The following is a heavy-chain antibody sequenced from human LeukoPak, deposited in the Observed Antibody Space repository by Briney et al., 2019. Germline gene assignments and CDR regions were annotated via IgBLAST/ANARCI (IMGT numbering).Heavy chain of an antibody. Sequence: PGGSLRLSCAASGFTVSSNYMTWVRQAPGKGLAWVSVIYGGGSTIYADSVKGRFNISRDNSKNTLYLQMNSLIADDTAVYYCVKGGNGPFEHWGQGALVTVSS. D-gene: IGHD3-16*01. CDR1: GFTVSSNY. J-gene: IGHJ4*02. CDR2: IYGGGST. CDR3: VKGGNGPFEH. V-gene: IGHV3-53*01.